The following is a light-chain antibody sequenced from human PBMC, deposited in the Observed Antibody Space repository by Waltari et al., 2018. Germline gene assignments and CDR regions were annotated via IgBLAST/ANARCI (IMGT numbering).Light chain of an antibody. CDR1: YSNIGRNY. CDR3: AAWDDSLHVV. V-gene: IGLV1-47*01. Sequence: QSVLTQPPSVSGTPGQTVTISCSGSYSNIGRNYVYWYRPFPRTAPQIVIYRDKERPSGVADRFSGSKSGTSASLAISGLRSEDEAIYHCAAWDDSLHVVFGGGTKVTVL. CDR2: RDK. J-gene: IGLJ2*01.